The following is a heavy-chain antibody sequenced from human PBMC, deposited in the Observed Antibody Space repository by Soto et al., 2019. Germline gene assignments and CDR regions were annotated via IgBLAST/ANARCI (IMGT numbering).Heavy chain of an antibody. D-gene: IGHD6-19*01. CDR2: IQSGRAT. CDR1: GASVHSDVFY. Sequence: QFRLQESGPRLVKPSETLSLTCTVSGASVHSDVFYWGWMRQSPGKGLAWKATIQSGRATYYDPSLRSRVTISVDTYTTQVSLTVKDVTTAVTAVYYCARTYSSGWPDACHLWGQGAKVAVSS. CDR3: ARTYSSGWPDACHL. V-gene: IGHV4-39*01. J-gene: IGHJ3*01.